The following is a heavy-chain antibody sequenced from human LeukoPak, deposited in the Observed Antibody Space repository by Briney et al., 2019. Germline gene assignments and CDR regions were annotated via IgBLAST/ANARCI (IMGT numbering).Heavy chain of an antibody. V-gene: IGHV3-48*01. J-gene: IGHJ6*02. CDR3: AKAVRQSWFGELSYYYYYGMDV. D-gene: IGHD3-10*01. CDR2: ISSSSSAI. CDR1: GFTFSSYG. Sequence: PGGSLRLSCAASGFTFSSYGMKWVRQAPGKGLEWVSYISSSSSAIYYADSVKGRFTISRDNAKKSLYLQMNSLRAEDTAVYYCAKAVRQSWFGELSYYYYYGMDVWGQGTTVTVSS.